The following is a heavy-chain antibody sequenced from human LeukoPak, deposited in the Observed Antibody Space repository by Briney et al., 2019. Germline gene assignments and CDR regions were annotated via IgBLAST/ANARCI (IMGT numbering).Heavy chain of an antibody. J-gene: IGHJ4*02. CDR1: GYTFTSYP. CDR2: ISAYNGYT. V-gene: IGHV1-18*01. Sequence: GASVKVSCKASGYTFTSYPIGWVRQAPGQGLEWMGWISAYNGYTNCAQSLQGRVTMTTDTSTSTAYMELRSLRSDDTAMYYCARVSGGYEGLIDYWGQGTLVTVSS. CDR3: ARVSGGYEGLIDY. D-gene: IGHD1-26*01.